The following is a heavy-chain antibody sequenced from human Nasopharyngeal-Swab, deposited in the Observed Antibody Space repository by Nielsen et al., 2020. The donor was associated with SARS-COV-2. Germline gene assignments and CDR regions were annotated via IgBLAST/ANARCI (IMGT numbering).Heavy chain of an antibody. CDR1: GFTFSSYS. CDR2: ISSSSSTI. Sequence: GESLKISCAASGFTFSSYSMNWVRQAPGKGLEWVSYISSSSSTIYYADSVKGRFTISRDNAKNSLYLQMNSLRAEDTAVYYCARDGVSSGYYYCYYMDVWGKGTTVTVSS. J-gene: IGHJ6*03. V-gene: IGHV3-48*01. D-gene: IGHD1-26*01. CDR3: ARDGVSSGYYYCYYMDV.